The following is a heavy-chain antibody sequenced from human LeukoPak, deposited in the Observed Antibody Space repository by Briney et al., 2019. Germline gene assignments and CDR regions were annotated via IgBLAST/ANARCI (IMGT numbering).Heavy chain of an antibody. CDR1: GGTFSSYA. D-gene: IGHD2-15*01. CDR3: ARDRVGVVVVAATLNY. J-gene: IGHJ4*02. V-gene: IGHV1-69*05. Sequence: SVKVSCKASGGTFSSYAISLVRQAPGQGLEWMGRIIPIFGTANYAQKFQGRVTITTDESTSTAYMELSSLRSDDTAVYYCARDRVGVVVVAATLNYWGQGTLVTVSS. CDR2: IIPIFGTA.